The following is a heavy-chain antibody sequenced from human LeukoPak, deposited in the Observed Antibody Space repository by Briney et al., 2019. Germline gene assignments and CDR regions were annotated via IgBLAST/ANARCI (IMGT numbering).Heavy chain of an antibody. J-gene: IGHJ4*02. Sequence: GGSLRFSCAASGFTFSSYSMIWVRQAPGKGLEWVSSSSRSSGYIYYADSVRGRFTISRDNAKTSLFLQMNSLRAEDTAVYYCARVGGGFDYWGQGTLVTVSS. CDR3: ARVGGGFDY. D-gene: IGHD3-16*01. CDR2: SSRSSGYI. CDR1: GFTFSSYS. V-gene: IGHV3-21*01.